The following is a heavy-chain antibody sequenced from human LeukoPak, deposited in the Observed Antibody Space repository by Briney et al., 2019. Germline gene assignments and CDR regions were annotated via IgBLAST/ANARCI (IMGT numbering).Heavy chain of an antibody. CDR1: GYTFTTYA. CDR2: IGTYNGNP. CDR3: AREDPGGAFDV. J-gene: IGHJ3*01. D-gene: IGHD3-16*01. V-gene: IGHV1-18*01. Sequence: ASMKVSCKASGYTFTTYAISWVRQAPGQGLEWMGWIGTYNGNPDYAQNLQGRVTMTTDTSTSTAYMELRNLKSDDTAVYYCAREDPGGAFDVWGRGTMVTVSS.